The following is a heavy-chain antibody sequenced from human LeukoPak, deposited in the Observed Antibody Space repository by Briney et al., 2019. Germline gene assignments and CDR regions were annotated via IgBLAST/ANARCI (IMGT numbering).Heavy chain of an antibody. J-gene: IGHJ5*02. CDR3: ARDKLTASFDP. V-gene: IGHV7-4-1*02. Sequence: ASVKVSCKASGYIFTRQPMNWVRQAPGQGLEWMGWINTNTGNPTYAQGFTGRFVFSLDTSVSTAYLQISSLKAEDTAMYYCARDKLTASFDPWGQGTLVTVSS. CDR1: GYIFTRQP. D-gene: IGHD2-21*02. CDR2: INTNTGNP.